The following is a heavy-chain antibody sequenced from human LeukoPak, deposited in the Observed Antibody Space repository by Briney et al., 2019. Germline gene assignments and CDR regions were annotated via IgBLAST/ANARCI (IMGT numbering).Heavy chain of an antibody. CDR3: SRSGPYGDYDSWFDS. D-gene: IGHD4-17*01. Sequence: GSLRLSCAASGFTFSGFGMHWVRQASGKGLEWVGRIRSKPKSYETAYAESVKGRFTISRDDSKNTAYLQMNSLKTEDTAVYYCSRSGPYGDYDSWFDSWGQGTLVTVSS. CDR1: GFTFSGFG. CDR2: IRSKPKSYET. J-gene: IGHJ5*01. V-gene: IGHV3-73*01.